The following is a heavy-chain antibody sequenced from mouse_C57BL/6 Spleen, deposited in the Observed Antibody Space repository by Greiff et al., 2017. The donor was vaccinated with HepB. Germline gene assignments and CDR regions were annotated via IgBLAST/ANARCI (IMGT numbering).Heavy chain of an antibody. J-gene: IGHJ4*01. CDR2: IYPGDGAT. D-gene: IGHD1-1*01. CDR3: ARDGSSYDYAMDY. CDR1: GYAFSSSW. V-gene: IGHV1-82*01. Sequence: VQLQESGPELVKPGASVKISCKASGYAFSSSWMNWVKQRPGKGLEWIGRIYPGDGATNYNGKFKGKATLTADKSSNTAYMQLSSLTSEDSAVYFCARDGSSYDYAMDYWGQGTSVTVSS.